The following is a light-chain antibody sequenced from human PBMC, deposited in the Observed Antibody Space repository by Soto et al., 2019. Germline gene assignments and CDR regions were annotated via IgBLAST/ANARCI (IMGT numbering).Light chain of an antibody. V-gene: IGKV3-15*01. CDR3: QHYNKWAAT. CDR1: QSVSSN. Sequence: VYGGNRALLACRASQSVSSNLAWYQQKPGQAPRLLIYGASTRATGIPARFSGSGSGTEFNLGIRSLHSEDFALSNCQHYNKWAATFGEGTRLETK. CDR2: GAS. J-gene: IGKJ5*01.